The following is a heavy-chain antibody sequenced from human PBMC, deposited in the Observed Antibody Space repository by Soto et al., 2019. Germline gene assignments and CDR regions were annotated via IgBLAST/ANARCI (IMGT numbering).Heavy chain of an antibody. D-gene: IGHD3-10*01. CDR1: GWSFSGYY. J-gene: IGHJ6*03. CDR2: INHSGST. V-gene: IGHV4-34*01. Sequence: PWETLSLTCAVYGWSFSGYYWNWIRQPPGKGLKWIGEINHSGSTNYNPSFKSRVTISVDTSKNQFSLKLSSVTAADTAVYYCARATYYYGSGSYYYYYYMDVWGKGTTVTVSS. CDR3: ARATYYYGSGSYYYYYYMDV.